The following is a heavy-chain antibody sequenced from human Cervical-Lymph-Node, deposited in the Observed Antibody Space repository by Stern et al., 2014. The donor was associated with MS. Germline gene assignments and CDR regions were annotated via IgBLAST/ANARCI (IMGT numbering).Heavy chain of an antibody. CDR1: GYTFTGYS. D-gene: IGHD3-22*01. J-gene: IGHJ4*02. V-gene: IGHV7-4-1*02. Sequence: VQLVESGSELKKPGASVKVSCEVSGYTFTGYSMNWVRQAPGQGLEWVVWIKTDTGNPTYARGLKGRFVLSLARPVTAVYLRISSLKADDTALYYCARSSAWTDLDFWGQGTLVTVSS. CDR2: IKTDTGNP. CDR3: ARSSAWTDLDF.